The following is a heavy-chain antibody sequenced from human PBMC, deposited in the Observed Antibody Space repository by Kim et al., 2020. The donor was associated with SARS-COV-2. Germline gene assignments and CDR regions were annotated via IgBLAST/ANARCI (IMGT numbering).Heavy chain of an antibody. D-gene: IGHD6-6*01. CDR2: SK. Sequence: SKHYADTVKGRCTISRDNAKNALYLQMSSLRPADTAVYFCAQDHRSSYFDHWGQGTLVTVSS. J-gene: IGHJ4*02. V-gene: IGHV3-30*02. CDR3: AQDHRSSYFDH.